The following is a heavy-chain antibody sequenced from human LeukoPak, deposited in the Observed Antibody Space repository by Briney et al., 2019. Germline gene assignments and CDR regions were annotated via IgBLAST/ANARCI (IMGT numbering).Heavy chain of an antibody. D-gene: IGHD2-15*01. CDR2: IYYSGST. J-gene: IGHJ5*02. CDR3: ARAPRYCSAGRCHESWIDP. CDR1: GGSISSYY. Sequence: SETLSLTCFVSGGSISSYYWSWIRQPPGKGLEWIGYIYYSGSTNYNPSLKSRVTISVDTSKNQFSLKLSSVTAADTAVYYCARAPRYCSAGRCHESWIDPWGQGTLVTVSS. V-gene: IGHV4-59*01.